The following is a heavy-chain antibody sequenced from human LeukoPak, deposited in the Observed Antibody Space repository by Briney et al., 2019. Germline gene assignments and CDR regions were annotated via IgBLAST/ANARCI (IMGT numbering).Heavy chain of an antibody. Sequence: GGSLRLSCSASGFTISCYWMHWVRQAPGKGLVWVSRINSDESSTIYPDSVKARFTISRDNATNTLYPQMNNVRAEDTAVYSCARGPYTFDSWGEGTLVTVSS. CDR3: ARGPYTFDS. CDR1: GFTISCYW. CDR2: INSDESST. D-gene: IGHD2-2*02. J-gene: IGHJ4*02. V-gene: IGHV3-74*01.